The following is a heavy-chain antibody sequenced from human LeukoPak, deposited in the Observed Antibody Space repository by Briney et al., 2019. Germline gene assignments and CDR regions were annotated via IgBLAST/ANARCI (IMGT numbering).Heavy chain of an antibody. CDR1: GGTFSSYA. V-gene: IGHV1-69*13. CDR3: ARGAPYSSSSRGSIDYYYYYMDV. CDR2: IIPIFGTA. Sequence: SVKASCKASGGTFSSYAISWVRQAPGQGLEWMGEIIPIFGTANYAQKFQGRVTITADESTSTAYMELSSPRSEDTAVYYCARGAPYSSSSRGSIDYYYYYMDVWGKGTTVTVSS. D-gene: IGHD6-6*01. J-gene: IGHJ6*03.